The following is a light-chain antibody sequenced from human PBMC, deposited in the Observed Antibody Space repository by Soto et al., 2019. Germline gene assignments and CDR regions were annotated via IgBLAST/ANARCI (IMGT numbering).Light chain of an antibody. CDR2: DAS. CDR3: QQSFVWLT. J-gene: IGKJ4*01. CDR1: QSVSSS. V-gene: IGKV3-11*01. Sequence: EFVLTQSPATLSLSPGERATLSCRASQSVSSSLAWYQQKPGQAPRLLIYDASNRATGTPARFSGSGSGTDFTLTISSLEPEDFAVYYCQQSFVWLTFGGGTKVEIK.